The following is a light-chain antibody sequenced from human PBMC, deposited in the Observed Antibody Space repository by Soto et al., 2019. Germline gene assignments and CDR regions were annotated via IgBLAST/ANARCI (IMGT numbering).Light chain of an antibody. CDR1: SNDVGVYNF. V-gene: IGLV2-14*03. CDR2: DVS. Sequence: QSALTQPASVSGSPGQSITISCTGTSNDVGVYNFVSWYQQHPGKAPKLMIYDVSNRPSGVSDRFSGSKSGNTASLTISGLQAEDEADYYCNSYTSSSTQVFGTGTKLTVL. J-gene: IGLJ1*01. CDR3: NSYTSSSTQV.